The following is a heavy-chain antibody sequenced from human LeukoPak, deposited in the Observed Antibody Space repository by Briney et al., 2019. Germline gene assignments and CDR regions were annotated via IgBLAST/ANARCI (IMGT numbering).Heavy chain of an antibody. CDR2: ISSSSSTI. CDR3: AKPGTTIFGVVIRWFDP. CDR1: GFTFSSYS. Sequence: GGSLRLSCAASGFTFSSYSMNWVRQAPGKGLEWVPYISSSSSTIYYADSVKGRFTISRDNSKNTLYLQTNSLRAEDTAVYYCAKPGTTIFGVVIRWFDPWGQGTLVTVSS. V-gene: IGHV3-48*01. J-gene: IGHJ5*02. D-gene: IGHD3-3*01.